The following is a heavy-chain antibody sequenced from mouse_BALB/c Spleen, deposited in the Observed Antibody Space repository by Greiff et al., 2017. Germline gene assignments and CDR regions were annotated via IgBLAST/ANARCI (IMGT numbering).Heavy chain of an antibody. CDR2: ISSGGGNT. D-gene: IGHD2-4*01. CDR3: ARYGDYGYFDY. J-gene: IGHJ2*01. V-gene: IGHV5-9*03. CDR1: GFTFSSYT. Sequence: EVKLMESGGGLVKPGGSLKLSCAASGFTFSSYTMSWVRQTPEKRLEWVATISSGGGNTYYPDSVKGRFTISRDNAKNNLYLQMSSLRSEDTALYYCARYGDYGYFDYWGQGTTLTVSS.